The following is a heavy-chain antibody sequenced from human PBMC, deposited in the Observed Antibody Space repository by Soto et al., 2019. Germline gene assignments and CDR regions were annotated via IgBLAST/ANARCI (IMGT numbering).Heavy chain of an antibody. Sequence: SETLSLTCTVSGGSISSGDYYWSWIRQPPGKGLEWIGYIYYSGSTYYNPSLKSRVTISVDTSKNQFSLKLSSVTAADTAVYYCARVGGDTYYDFWGGYHHYYYGMDVWGQGTTVTVSS. V-gene: IGHV4-30-4*01. CDR1: GGSISSGDYY. J-gene: IGHJ6*02. CDR3: ARVGGDTYYDFWGGYHHYYYGMDV. CDR2: IYYSGST. D-gene: IGHD3-3*01.